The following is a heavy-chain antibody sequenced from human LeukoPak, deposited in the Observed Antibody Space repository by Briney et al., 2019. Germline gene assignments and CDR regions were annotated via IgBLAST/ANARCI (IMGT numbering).Heavy chain of an antibody. Sequence: GSLRLSCAASGFTVSSNYMSWVRQAPGKGLEWVSVIYSGGSTYYADSVKGRFTISRDNSKNTLYLQMNSLRAEDTAVYYCAKEHCSSTSCYIWYFDLWGRGTLVTVSS. V-gene: IGHV3-66*01. CDR3: AKEHCSSTSCYIWYFDL. CDR1: GFTVSSNY. CDR2: IYSGGST. D-gene: IGHD2-2*02. J-gene: IGHJ2*01.